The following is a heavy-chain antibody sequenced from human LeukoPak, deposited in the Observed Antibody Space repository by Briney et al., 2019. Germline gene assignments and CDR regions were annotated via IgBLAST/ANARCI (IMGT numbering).Heavy chain of an antibody. V-gene: IGHV1-2*02. CDR2: INPNSGGT. CDR1: GYTFTGYY. D-gene: IGHD7-27*01. J-gene: IGHJ4*02. Sequence: EASVKVSCKASGYTFTGYYMHWVRQAPGQGLEWMGWINPNSGGTNYAQKFQGRVTMTRDTSISTAYMELSRLRFDDTAVYYCARPNWGKEYYFDYWGQGTLVTVSS. CDR3: ARPNWGKEYYFDY.